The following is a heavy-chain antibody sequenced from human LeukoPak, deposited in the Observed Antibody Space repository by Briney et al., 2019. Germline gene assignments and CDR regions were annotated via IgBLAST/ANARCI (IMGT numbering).Heavy chain of an antibody. Sequence: GGSLRLSCAASGFTLSSYAMSWVRQAPGKGLEWVGRIKSKTDGGTTDYAAPVKGRFTISREDSKNTLYLQMNSLKTEDTAVYYCTTYVGAYSNWGDYYYYYMDVWGKGTTVTVSS. J-gene: IGHJ6*03. CDR1: GFTLSSYA. CDR3: TTYVGAYSNWGDYYYYYMDV. D-gene: IGHD4-11*01. CDR2: IKSKTDGGTT. V-gene: IGHV3-15*01.